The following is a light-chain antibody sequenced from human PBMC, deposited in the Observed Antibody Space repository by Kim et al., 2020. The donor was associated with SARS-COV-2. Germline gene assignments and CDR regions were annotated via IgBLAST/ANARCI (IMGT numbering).Light chain of an antibody. CDR1: KLGDKY. V-gene: IGLV3-1*01. Sequence: SYELTQPPSVSVSLGQTASITCSGDKLGDKYACWYQQKPGQSPVLVIYQDSKRPSGIPERFSGSNSGNTATLTISGTQAMDEADYYCQAWDSSTGGVFGTGTKVTVL. CDR2: QDS. CDR3: QAWDSSTGGV. J-gene: IGLJ1*01.